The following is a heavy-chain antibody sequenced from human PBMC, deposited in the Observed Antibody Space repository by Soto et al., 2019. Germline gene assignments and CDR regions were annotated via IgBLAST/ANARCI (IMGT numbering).Heavy chain of an antibody. CDR1: GFTFSSYG. V-gene: IGHV3-30*18. Sequence: QVQLVESGGGVVQPGRSLRLSCAASGFTFSSYGMHWVRQAPGKGLEWVAVISYDGSNKYYADSVKGRFTISRDNSKNTLYLQMNSLRAEDTAVYYCAKGGIVVVPAATRRDYWGQGTLVTVSS. D-gene: IGHD2-2*01. CDR2: ISYDGSNK. CDR3: AKGGIVVVPAATRRDY. J-gene: IGHJ4*02.